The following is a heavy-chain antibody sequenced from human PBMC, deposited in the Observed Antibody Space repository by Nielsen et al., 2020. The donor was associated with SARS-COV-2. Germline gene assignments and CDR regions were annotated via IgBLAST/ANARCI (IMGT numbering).Heavy chain of an antibody. D-gene: IGHD6-13*01. CDR3: AKTGIAAAGRPS. CDR2: ISGSGGST. J-gene: IGHJ4*02. CDR1: GFTFSSYA. Sequence: GGSLRLSCAASGFTFSSYAISWVRQAPGKGLEWVSAISGSGGSTYHADSVKGRFTISRDNSKNTLYLQMNSLRAEDTAVYYCAKTGIAAAGRPSWGQGTLVTVSS. V-gene: IGHV3-23*01.